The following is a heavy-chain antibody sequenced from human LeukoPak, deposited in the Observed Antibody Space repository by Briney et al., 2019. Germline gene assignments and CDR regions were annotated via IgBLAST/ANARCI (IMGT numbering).Heavy chain of an antibody. CDR3: ARGRISLSSGWYGVRSAFDI. J-gene: IGHJ3*02. Sequence: PSETLSLTCTVSGGSISSYYWSWIRQPPGKGLEWIGYIYYSGSTNYNPSLKSRVTISVDTSKNQFSLKLSSVTAADTAVYYCARGRISLSSGWYGVRSAFDIWGQGTMVTVSS. CDR2: IYYSGST. CDR1: GGSISSYY. D-gene: IGHD6-19*01. V-gene: IGHV4-59*12.